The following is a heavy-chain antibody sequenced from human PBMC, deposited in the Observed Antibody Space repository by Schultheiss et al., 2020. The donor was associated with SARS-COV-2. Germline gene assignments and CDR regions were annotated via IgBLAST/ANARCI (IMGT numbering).Heavy chain of an antibody. CDR2: IYYSGST. J-gene: IGHJ4*02. Sequence: SETLSLTCTVSGGSISSGGYYWSWIRQHPGKGLEWIGYIYYSGSTYYNPSLKSRVTISVDTSKNQFSLKLSSVTAADTAVYYCARSLGYCTGGVCWPSIYFDYWGQGTLVTVSS. D-gene: IGHD2-8*02. CDR3: ARSLGYCTGGVCWPSIYFDY. CDR1: GGSISSGGYY. V-gene: IGHV4-31*03.